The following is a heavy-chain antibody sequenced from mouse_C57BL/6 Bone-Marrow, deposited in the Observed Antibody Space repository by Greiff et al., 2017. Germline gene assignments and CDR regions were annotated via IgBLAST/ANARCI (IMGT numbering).Heavy chain of an antibody. CDR1: GYTFTSYW. CDR2: IYPTSGPT. Sequence: QVQLKQPGAELVKPGASVKMSCKASGYTFTSYWITWVKQRPGQGLEWIGDIYPTSGPTNYNEKFKSKAILTVDNSSNTAYMQLSSLTSEDSAVFYCARSGPLVRRFDYWGQGTTLTVSS. CDR3: ARSGPLVRRFDY. J-gene: IGHJ2*01. D-gene: IGHD1-2*01. V-gene: IGHV1-55*01.